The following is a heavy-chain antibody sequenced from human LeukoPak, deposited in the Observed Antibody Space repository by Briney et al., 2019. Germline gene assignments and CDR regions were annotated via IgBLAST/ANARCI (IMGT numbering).Heavy chain of an antibody. J-gene: IGHJ4*02. CDR1: GGSISSYY. Sequence: SETLSLTCTVSGGSISSYYWSWIRQPPGKGLEWIGYIYYSGSTNYNPSLKSRVTISVDTSKNQFSLKLSSVTAADTAVYYCARGNSPLSPSDYWGQGTLVTVSS. V-gene: IGHV4-59*01. CDR3: ARGNSPLSPSDY. D-gene: IGHD1/OR15-1a*01. CDR2: IYYSGST.